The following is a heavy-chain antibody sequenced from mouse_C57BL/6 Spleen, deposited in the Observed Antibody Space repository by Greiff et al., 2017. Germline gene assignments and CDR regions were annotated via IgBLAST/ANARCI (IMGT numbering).Heavy chain of an antibody. Sequence: QVQLQQSGPELVKPGASVKISCKASGYAFSSSWMNWVKQRPGKGLEWIGRIYPGDGDTNYNGKFKGKATLTADKSSSTAYMQLSSLTSEDSAVYFCARVRGTVVYFDYWGQGTTLTVSS. CDR2: IYPGDGDT. CDR3: ARVRGTVVYFDY. D-gene: IGHD1-1*01. CDR1: GYAFSSSW. J-gene: IGHJ2*01. V-gene: IGHV1-82*01.